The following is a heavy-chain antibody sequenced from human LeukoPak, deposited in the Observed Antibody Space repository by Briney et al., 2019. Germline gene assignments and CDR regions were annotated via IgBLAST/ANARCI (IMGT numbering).Heavy chain of an antibody. CDR3: ARDPQHSMDV. CDR1: GFTLSSHG. V-gene: IGHV3-33*01. Sequence: GGSLRLSCVASGFTLSSHGMHWVRQAPGKRLEWVAVLWYDGRNKYYADSVKGRFTISRDDSKNTLYLQMNSLRAEDTAVYYCARDPQHSMDVWGQGTTITVSS. J-gene: IGHJ6*02. D-gene: IGHD5-18*01. CDR2: LWYDGRNK.